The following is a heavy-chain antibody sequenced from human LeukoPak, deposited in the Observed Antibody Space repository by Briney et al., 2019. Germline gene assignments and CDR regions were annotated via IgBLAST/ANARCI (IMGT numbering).Heavy chain of an antibody. D-gene: IGHD4-11*01. CDR1: GGSISSSSYY. V-gene: IGHV4-39*01. CDR3: ARTGRTVTTYYYYYGMDV. Sequence: PSETLSLTCTVSGGSISSSSYYWGWNRQPPGKGLEWIASLYYSGSTYYNPSLKSRVTISVDTSKNQFSLKLSSVTAADTAVYYCARTGRTVTTYYYYYGMDVWGQGTTVTVSS. CDR2: LYYSGST. J-gene: IGHJ6*02.